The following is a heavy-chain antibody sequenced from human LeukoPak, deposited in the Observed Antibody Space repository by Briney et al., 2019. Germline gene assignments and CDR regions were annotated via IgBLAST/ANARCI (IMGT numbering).Heavy chain of an antibody. Sequence: TSETLSLTCTVSGGSISSGGYYWSWIRQHPGKGLEWIGYIYSSGGTYYNPSLKSRVTISMDTSQNQFSLKLSSVTAADTAVYYCARLVAYQLPLDYWGQGTLVTVSS. CDR1: GGSISSGGYY. J-gene: IGHJ4*02. CDR2: IYSSGGT. CDR3: ARLVAYQLPLDY. V-gene: IGHV4-31*03. D-gene: IGHD2-2*01.